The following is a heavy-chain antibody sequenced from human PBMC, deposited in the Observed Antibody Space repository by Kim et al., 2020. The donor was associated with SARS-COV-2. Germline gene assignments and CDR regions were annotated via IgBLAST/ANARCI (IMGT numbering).Heavy chain of an antibody. Sequence: GGSLRLSCAASGFTFSSYAMSWVRQAPGKGLEWVSAISGSGGSTYYADSVKGRFTISRDNSKNTLYLQMNSLRAEDTAVYYCAKVDYYDRSGGPIPGYWGQGTLVTVSS. CDR3: AKVDYYDRSGGPIPGY. D-gene: IGHD3-22*01. J-gene: IGHJ4*02. CDR1: GFTFSSYA. CDR2: ISGSGGST. V-gene: IGHV3-23*01.